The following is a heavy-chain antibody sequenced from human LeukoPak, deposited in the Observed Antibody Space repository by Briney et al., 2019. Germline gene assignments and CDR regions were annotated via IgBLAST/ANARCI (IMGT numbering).Heavy chain of an antibody. CDR3: AREYSGNYRLFDY. D-gene: IGHD1-26*01. CDR1: GFTFSSYA. J-gene: IGHJ4*02. V-gene: IGHV3-21*01. Sequence: GGSLRLSCAASGFTFSSYAMHWVRQAPGRGLEWVSSISSSGSYIYYADSVKGRFTISRDNAKNSLYLQMNSLRAEDTAVYYCAREYSGNYRLFDYWGQGTLVIVSS. CDR2: ISSSGSYI.